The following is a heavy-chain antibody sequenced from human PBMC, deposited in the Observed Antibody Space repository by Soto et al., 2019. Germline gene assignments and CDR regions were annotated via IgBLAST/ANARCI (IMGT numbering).Heavy chain of an antibody. D-gene: IGHD3-3*01. CDR2: IYYSGST. J-gene: IGHJ3*02. V-gene: IGHV4-59*01. Sequence: SETLSLTCTVSGGSISSYYWSWIRQPPGKGLEWIGYIYYSGSTNYNPSLKSRVTISVDTSKNQFSLKLSSVTAADTAVYYCARDLGTIFGVLPKGAFDIWGQGTMVTVSS. CDR1: GGSISSYY. CDR3: ARDLGTIFGVLPKGAFDI.